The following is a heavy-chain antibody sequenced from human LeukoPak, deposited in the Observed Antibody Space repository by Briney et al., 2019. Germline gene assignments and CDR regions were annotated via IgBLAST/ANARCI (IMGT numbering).Heavy chain of an antibody. CDR3: ARVRAAAGPGGYYYYYYYMDV. J-gene: IGHJ6*03. CDR1: GGSFSGYY. CDR2: INHSGST. V-gene: IGHV4-34*01. D-gene: IGHD6-13*01. Sequence: SETLSLTCAVYGGSFSGYYWSWIRQPPGKGLEWIGEINHSGSTNYNPSLKSRVTISVDTSKNQFSLKLSSVTAADTAVYYCARVRAAAGPGGYYYYYYYMDVWGKGTTVTISS.